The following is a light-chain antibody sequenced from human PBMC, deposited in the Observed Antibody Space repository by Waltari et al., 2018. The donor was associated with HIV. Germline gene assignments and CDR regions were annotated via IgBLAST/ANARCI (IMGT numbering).Light chain of an antibody. Sequence: QSVLTQPPSDSGTPGQRVTISCSGSRSNIGSNYVYWYQQLPGTAPKLLIYRNHQRPSGVPDRFSGSKSGTSASLAISGLRSEDEGDYHCTTWGGSLSGPVFGGGTKVTVL. J-gene: IGLJ3*02. V-gene: IGLV1-47*01. CDR2: RNH. CDR3: TTWGGSLSGPV. CDR1: RSNIGSNY.